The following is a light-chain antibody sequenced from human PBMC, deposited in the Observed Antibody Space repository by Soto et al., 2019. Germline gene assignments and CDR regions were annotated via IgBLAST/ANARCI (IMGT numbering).Light chain of an antibody. CDR3: CSRGGISPTYV. CDR1: NSDVGSFNA. J-gene: IGLJ1*01. V-gene: IGLV2-23*02. CDR2: EVT. Sequence: QSALTQPASVTGSPGQSIAISCTGTNSDVGSFNAVSWYQQDPGKAPKLIIYEVTKRPSGVSDRFSGSKSGNTASLTISGLRAEDEADYHCCSRGGISPTYVFGTGTKFTVL.